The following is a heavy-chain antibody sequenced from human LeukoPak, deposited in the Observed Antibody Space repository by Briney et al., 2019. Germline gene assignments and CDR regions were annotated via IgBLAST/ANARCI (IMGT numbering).Heavy chain of an antibody. CDR2: ISYDGSNK. CDR1: GFTFSSYG. D-gene: IGHD1-1*01. V-gene: IGHV3-30*18. CDR3: AKDFWTIGMTDY. J-gene: IGHJ4*02. Sequence: GGSLRLSCAASGFTFSSYGMHWVRQAPGKGLEWVAIISYDGSNKYYADSVKGRFTISRDNSKNTLYLQMNSLRADDTAVYYCAKDFWTIGMTDYWGQGTPVTVSS.